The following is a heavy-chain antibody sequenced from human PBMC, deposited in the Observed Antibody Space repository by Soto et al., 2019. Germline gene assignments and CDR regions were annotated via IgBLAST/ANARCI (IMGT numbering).Heavy chain of an antibody. CDR3: ARDAKLYYYYYMDV. V-gene: IGHV4-59*11. CDR1: GGSISSHY. J-gene: IGHJ6*03. Sequence: PSETLSLTCTVSGGSISSHYWSWIRQPPGKGLEWIGYIYYSGSTNYNPSLKSRVTISVDTSKNQFSLKLSSVTAADTAVYYCARDAKLYYYYYMDVWGKGTTVTVSS. CDR2: IYYSGST.